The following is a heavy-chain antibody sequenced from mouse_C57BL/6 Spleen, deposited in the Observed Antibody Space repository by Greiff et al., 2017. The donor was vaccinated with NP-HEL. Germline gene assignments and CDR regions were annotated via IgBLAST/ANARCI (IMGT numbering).Heavy chain of an antibody. V-gene: IGHV1-9*01. CDR3: ARFDYGYDMDY. D-gene: IGHD2-4*01. J-gene: IGHJ4*01. CDR1: GYTFTGYW. Sequence: VQLQQSGAELMKPGASVKLSCKATGYTFTGYWIEWVKQRPGHGLEWIGEIFPGSGSTNYNEKFKGKATFPADTSSNTAYMQLSGLTTEDSAIYYCARFDYGYDMDYWGQGTSVTVSS. CDR2: IFPGSGST.